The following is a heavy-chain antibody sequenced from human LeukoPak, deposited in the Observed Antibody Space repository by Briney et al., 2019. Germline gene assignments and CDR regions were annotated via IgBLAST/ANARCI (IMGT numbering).Heavy chain of an antibody. CDR3: ARDVNEYVGASAD. Sequence: GGSLRLSCAASGFFFSDSAMAWVRQAPGKGLEWVSTTTGLGDNTHYADSVKGRFTFSRDNSKNTLYLQMNNLGVDDTAVYYCARDVNEYVGASADWGQGTLVTVSS. J-gene: IGHJ4*02. CDR1: GFFFSDSA. V-gene: IGHV3-23*01. CDR2: TTGLGDNT. D-gene: IGHD1-26*01.